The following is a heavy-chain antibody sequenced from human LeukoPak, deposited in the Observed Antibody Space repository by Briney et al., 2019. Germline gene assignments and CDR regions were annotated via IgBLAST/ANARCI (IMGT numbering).Heavy chain of an antibody. Sequence: SETLSLTCTVSGGSISSSSYYWGWIRQPPGKGLEWIGSIYYSGSTYYNPSLKSRVTISVDTSKNQFSLKLSSVTAADTAVYYCARGEGAGFMDVWGKGTTVTVSS. CDR2: IYYSGST. CDR3: ARGEGAGFMDV. CDR1: GGSISSSSYY. J-gene: IGHJ6*03. V-gene: IGHV4-39*07.